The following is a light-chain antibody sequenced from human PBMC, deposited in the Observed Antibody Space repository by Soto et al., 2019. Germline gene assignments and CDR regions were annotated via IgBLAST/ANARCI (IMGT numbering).Light chain of an antibody. Sequence: IQLTQSPSSLSASIGDRVTITCRASQGISNYLAWYQQKPGKAPKLLIYGAVTLQSGGPSRFSGSGSGTDFTLTISSLQPDDLATYYCQQLNNFPPFTFGPGTKVDLK. J-gene: IGKJ3*01. CDR2: GAV. CDR3: QQLNNFPPFT. CDR1: QGISNY. V-gene: IGKV1-9*01.